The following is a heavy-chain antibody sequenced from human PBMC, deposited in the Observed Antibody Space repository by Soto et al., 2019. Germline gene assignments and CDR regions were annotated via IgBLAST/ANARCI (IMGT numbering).Heavy chain of an antibody. CDR3: AKNGEMATIRDYFDY. CDR2: ISGSGGST. D-gene: IGHD5-12*01. CDR1: GFTFSSYA. J-gene: IGHJ4*02. V-gene: IGHV3-23*01. Sequence: PVGSLRLSCAASGFTFSSYAMSWVRQAPGKGLEWVSAISGSGGSTYYADSVKGRFTISRDNSKNTLYLQMNSLRAEDTAVYYCAKNGEMATIRDYFDYWGQGTLVTVSS.